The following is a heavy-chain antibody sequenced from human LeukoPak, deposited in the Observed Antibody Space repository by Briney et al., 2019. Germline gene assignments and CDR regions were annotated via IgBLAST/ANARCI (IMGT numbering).Heavy chain of an antibody. CDR2: ISSSSSYI. V-gene: IGHV3-21*01. Sequence: GGSLRLSCAASGFTFSSYSMNWVRQAPGKGLEWVSSISSSSSYIYYADSVKGRFTISRDNAKNSLYLQMNSLRAEDTAVYYCASNYYGSGSYADFDYWGQGTLVTVSS. D-gene: IGHD3-10*01. CDR3: ASNYYGSGSYADFDY. CDR1: GFTFSSYS. J-gene: IGHJ4*02.